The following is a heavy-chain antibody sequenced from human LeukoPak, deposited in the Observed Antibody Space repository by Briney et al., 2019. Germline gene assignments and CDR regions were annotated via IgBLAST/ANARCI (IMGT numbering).Heavy chain of an antibody. CDR1: GFTVGSND. D-gene: IGHD3-16*01. CDR3: ARRRGISTRDFEY. V-gene: IGHV3-53*01. J-gene: IGHJ4*02. Sequence: GGSLRLSCAASGFTVGSNDMSWVRQAPGKGPEWVSVIYSGGDIYYADSVRGRFTISRDNSKNTLYLQMNTVKADDTAVYYCARRRGISTRDFEYWGQGTLVTVSS. CDR2: IYSGGDI.